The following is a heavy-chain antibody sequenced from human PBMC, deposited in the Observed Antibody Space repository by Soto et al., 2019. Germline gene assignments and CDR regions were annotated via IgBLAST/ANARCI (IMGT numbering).Heavy chain of an antibody. CDR2: IIPILGIA. J-gene: IGHJ4*02. V-gene: IGHV1-69*02. CDR3: ATTGYSYGYVGDYLDY. CDR1: GVTISSYT. D-gene: IGHD5-18*01. Sequence: SVKVSCKAPGVTISSYTISWVRHDQRQGLEWMGRIIPILGIANYAQKFQGRVTITADKSTSTAYMELSSLRSEDTAVYYCATTGYSYGYVGDYLDYWGQGTLVTVSS.